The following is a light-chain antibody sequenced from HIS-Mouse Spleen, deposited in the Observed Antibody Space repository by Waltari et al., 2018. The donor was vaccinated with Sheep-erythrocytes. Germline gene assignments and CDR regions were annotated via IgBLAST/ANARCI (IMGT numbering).Light chain of an antibody. V-gene: IGKV1D-8*02. Sequence: AIWMTQSPSLLSASTGDRVTISGRISQGISSYLAWYQQKPGKAPELLIYAASTLQSGVPSRFSGSGSGTDFTLTISCLQSEDFATYYCQQYYSFPYTFGQGTKLEIK. CDR1: QGISSY. J-gene: IGKJ2*01. CDR3: QQYYSFPYT. CDR2: AAS.